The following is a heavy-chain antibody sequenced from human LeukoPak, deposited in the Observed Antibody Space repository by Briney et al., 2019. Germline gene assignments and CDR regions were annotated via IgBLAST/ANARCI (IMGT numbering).Heavy chain of an antibody. V-gene: IGHV1-2*02. D-gene: IGHD3-9*01. CDR3: ARARSYDILTAHASYYYYGMDV. Sequence: ASVKVSCKASGYTFTGYYMHWVRQAPGQGLEWMGWINPNSGGTNYAQKFQGRVTMTRDTSISTAYMELSRLRSDDTAVYYCARARSYDILTAHASYYYYGMDVWGQGTTVTVSS. CDR2: INPNSGGT. CDR1: GYTFTGYY. J-gene: IGHJ6*02.